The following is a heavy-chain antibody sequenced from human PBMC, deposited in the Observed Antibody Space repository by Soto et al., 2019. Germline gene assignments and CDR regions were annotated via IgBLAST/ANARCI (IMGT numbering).Heavy chain of an antibody. D-gene: IGHD3-22*01. J-gene: IGHJ4*02. CDR2: IGGSGGNA. CDR3: AKDRNYDSSGYPDD. Sequence: PGGSLRLSCADSGFAFIWYAVSWVRLTPGTGLDWVSIIGGSGGNAFCADSVNGRFTISRDNSRNTLYLQMNRLRAEDTAVYYCAKDRNYDSSGYPDDWGQGT. CDR1: GFAFIWYA. V-gene: IGHV3-23*01.